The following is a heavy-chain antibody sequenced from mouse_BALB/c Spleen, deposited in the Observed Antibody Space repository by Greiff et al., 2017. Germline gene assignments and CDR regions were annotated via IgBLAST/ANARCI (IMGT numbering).Heavy chain of an antibody. CDR3: ARGYDYANYAMDY. V-gene: IGHV1S132*01. CDR2: IFPGTGTT. J-gene: IGHJ4*01. CDR1: GYTFTSYW. D-gene: IGHD2-4*01. Sequence: QVQLQQSGAELVKPGASVKLSCKTSGYTFTSYWIQWVKQRPGQGLGWIGEIFPGTGTTYYNEKFKGKATLTIDTSSSTAYMQLSSLTSEDSAVYYCARGYDYANYAMDYWGQGTSVTVSS.